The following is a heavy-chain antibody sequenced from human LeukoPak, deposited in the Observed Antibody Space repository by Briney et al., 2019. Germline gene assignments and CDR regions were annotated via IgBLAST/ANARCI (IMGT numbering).Heavy chain of an antibody. J-gene: IGHJ4*02. CDR2: IYYSGST. CDR1: GGSISSSSYY. D-gene: IGHD1-26*01. CDR3: ARLTELRDFDY. Sequence: SETLSLTCTVSGGSISSSSYYWGWIRQPPGKGLEWIGSIYYSGSTYYNPSLKSRVTISVDTSKNQFSLKLSSVTAADTAVYYCARLTELRDFDYWGQGTLVTVSS. V-gene: IGHV4-39*07.